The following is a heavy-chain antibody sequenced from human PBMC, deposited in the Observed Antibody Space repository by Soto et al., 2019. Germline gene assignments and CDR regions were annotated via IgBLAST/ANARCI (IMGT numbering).Heavy chain of an antibody. D-gene: IGHD5-18*01. V-gene: IGHV6-1*01. CDR3: ARDLPPDTAMVPRYYYYGMDV. Sequence: PSQTLSLTCAISGDSVSSNSAAWNWIRQSPSRGLEWLGRTYYRSKWYNDYAVSVKSRITINPDTSKNQFSLQLNSVTPEDTAVYYCARDLPPDTAMVPRYYYYGMDVWGQGTTVTVSS. J-gene: IGHJ6*02. CDR2: TYYRSKWYN. CDR1: GDSVSSNSAA.